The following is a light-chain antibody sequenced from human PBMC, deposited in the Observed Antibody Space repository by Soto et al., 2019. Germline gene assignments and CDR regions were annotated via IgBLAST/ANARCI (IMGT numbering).Light chain of an antibody. CDR1: QGINSW. CDR2: KAS. J-gene: IGKJ1*01. V-gene: IGKV1-5*03. CDR3: QHYNSYSEA. Sequence: DIQMTQSPSVMSASVGDRVTITCRASQGINSWLAWYQQKPGKAPKLLIYKASTLKSGVPSRFSGSGSGTEFTLTISSLQPDDFATYYCQHYNSYSEAFGQGTKVDIK.